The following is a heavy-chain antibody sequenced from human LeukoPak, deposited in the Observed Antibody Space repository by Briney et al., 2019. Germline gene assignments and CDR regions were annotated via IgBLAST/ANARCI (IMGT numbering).Heavy chain of an antibody. V-gene: IGHV4-38-2*02. D-gene: IGHD3-22*01. CDR1: GYSISSGYY. CDR2: IYHSGST. J-gene: IGHJ4*02. Sequence: PSETLSLTCTVSGYSISSGYYWGRIRQPPGKGLEWIGSIYHSGSTYYNPSLKSRVTISVDTSKNQFSLKLSSVTAADTAVYYCARQYYYDSSGYYYWGQGTLVTVSS. CDR3: ARQYYYDSSGYYY.